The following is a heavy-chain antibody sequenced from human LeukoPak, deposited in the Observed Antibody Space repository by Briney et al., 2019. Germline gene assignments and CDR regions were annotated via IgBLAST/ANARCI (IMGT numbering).Heavy chain of an antibody. V-gene: IGHV3-64*01. CDR1: GFIFSSYA. CDR2: ISSNGGST. CDR3: ARADYGGY. Sequence: GGSLRLSCAASGFIFSSYAMHWVRQPPGKGLEYVSAISSNGGSTYYANSVKGRFTISRDNSKNTLYLQMGSLRDEDMAAYYCARADYGGYWGQGTLVSVSS. J-gene: IGHJ4*02. D-gene: IGHD4-17*01.